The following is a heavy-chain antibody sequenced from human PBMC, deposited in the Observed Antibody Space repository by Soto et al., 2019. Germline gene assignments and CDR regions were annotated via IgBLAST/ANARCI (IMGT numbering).Heavy chain of an antibody. Sequence: WGSLPLACAASVFTFSTYAMHWVRQAPGKGLEPVAPTCYAGSNKYYADSVKGRFTISIDNSKNTLYLQMNSLRAEDTAVYYCARDPTPYYDFWSGYSVPLAYYYYGMDVWGQGTTVTVSS. CDR2: TCYAGSNK. J-gene: IGHJ6*02. CDR3: ARDPTPYYDFWSGYSVPLAYYYYGMDV. D-gene: IGHD3-3*01. CDR1: VFTFSTYA. V-gene: IGHV3-33*01.